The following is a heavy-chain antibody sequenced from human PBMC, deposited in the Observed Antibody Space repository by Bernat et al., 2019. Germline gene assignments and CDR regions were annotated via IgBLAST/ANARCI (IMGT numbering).Heavy chain of an antibody. CDR2: VIPILDIT. D-gene: IGHD4-23*01. J-gene: IGHJ4*02. CDR3: AGRTTAVTGYLDY. Sequence: QVQLVQSGAEVKKPGSSVKVSCKASGGTFSSYAINWVRQAPGQGLEWMGRVIPILDITNYAQKFQGRVTISADNSTSTAYMELNSLRSEDTAVYYCAGRTTAVTGYLDYWGQGTLVTVSS. CDR1: GGTFSSYA. V-gene: IGHV1-69*04.